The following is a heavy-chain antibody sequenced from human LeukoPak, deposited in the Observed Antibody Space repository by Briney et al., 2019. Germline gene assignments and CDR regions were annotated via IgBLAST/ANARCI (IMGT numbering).Heavy chain of an antibody. CDR1: GISLSNYG. D-gene: IGHD3-10*01. CDR2: SSERGGST. J-gene: IGHJ4*02. Sequence: GGSLRLSCVVSGISLSNYGMTWVRQAPGKGLEWVSYSSERGGSTTCADSVKGRFTISRDTSLNTLYLQLNSLRAEDTAVYFCAKRGVVIRGILVIGYHQEAYHYDFWGQGVLVTVSS. V-gene: IGHV3-23*01. CDR3: AKRGVVIRGILVIGYHQEAYHYDF.